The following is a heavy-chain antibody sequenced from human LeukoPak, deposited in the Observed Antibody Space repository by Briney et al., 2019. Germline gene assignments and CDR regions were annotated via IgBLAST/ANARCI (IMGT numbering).Heavy chain of an antibody. V-gene: IGHV1-24*01. D-gene: IGHD3-10*01. CDR3: ATVHAYGSGGDV. Sequence: ASVKVSCKVSGYTLTELSMHWVRQAPGKGLEWMGGFDPEDGETIYAQKFQGRVTMTEDTSTDTAYMELSSLRSEDTAVYYRATVHAYGSGGDVWGQGTTVTVSS. J-gene: IGHJ6*02. CDR1: GYTLTELS. CDR2: FDPEDGET.